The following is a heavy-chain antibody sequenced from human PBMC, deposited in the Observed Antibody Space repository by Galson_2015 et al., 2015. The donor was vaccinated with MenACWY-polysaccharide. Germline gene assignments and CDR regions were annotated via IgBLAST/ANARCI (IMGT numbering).Heavy chain of an antibody. V-gene: IGHV3-15*01. CDR1: GFTFNNAW. J-gene: IGHJ4*02. D-gene: IGHD3-22*01. CDR3: TTPPAYYDRSPCDY. CDR2: IKNRGDGGTT. Sequence: SLRLSCAASGFTFNNAWMTWVRQAPGKGLEWIGHIKNRGDGGTTDYAAPVRGRFIISRDDSKNTVYLQMNSLKTEDTAVCYCTTPPAYYDRSPCDYWGQGTVVTGSS.